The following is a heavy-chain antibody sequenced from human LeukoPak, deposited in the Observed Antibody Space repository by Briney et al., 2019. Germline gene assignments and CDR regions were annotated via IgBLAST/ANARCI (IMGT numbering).Heavy chain of an antibody. V-gene: IGHV4-31*01. Sequence: SETLSLTCTVSGGSISSGGYYWSWIHQHPGKGLERIGYSYYSGSTYYNPSRKSQVTISVDTSKNQFSLKLSSVTAADTAVYYCARVEGQWWFEYWGQGTLVTVS. CDR3: ARVEGQWWFEY. CDR1: GGSISSGGYY. J-gene: IGHJ4*02. CDR2: SYYSGST. D-gene: IGHD2-15*01.